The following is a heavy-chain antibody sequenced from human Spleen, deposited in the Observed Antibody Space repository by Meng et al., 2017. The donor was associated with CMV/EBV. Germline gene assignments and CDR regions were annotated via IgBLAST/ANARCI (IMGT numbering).Heavy chain of an antibody. CDR3: AKEGIAYCGGDCHSEY. D-gene: IGHD2-21*01. J-gene: IGHJ4*02. V-gene: IGHV3-23*01. Sequence: GGSLRLSCAASGFTFSSYAMSWVRQAPGKGLEWVSAISGSGGSTYHADSVKGRFTISRDNSKNTLSLQMNSLRAEDTAVYYCAKEGIAYCGGDCHSEYWGQGTLVTVSS. CDR2: ISGSGGST. CDR1: GFTFSSYA.